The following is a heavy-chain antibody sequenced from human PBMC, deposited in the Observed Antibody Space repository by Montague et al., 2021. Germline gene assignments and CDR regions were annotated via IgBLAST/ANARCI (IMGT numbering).Heavy chain of an antibody. V-gene: IGHV3-33*01. Sequence: SLRLSCAASDFTFSTYAMHWVRQAPGKGLEWVAVIWYDGSNKFYADSVKGRFTISRDNSKNTLYLQMNNLRAEGTAMYYCAGEVAPGSGSNSVDYWGQGTLVTVSS. CDR2: IWYDGSNK. CDR3: AGEVAPGSGSNSVDY. J-gene: IGHJ4*02. D-gene: IGHD3-10*01. CDR1: DFTFSTYA.